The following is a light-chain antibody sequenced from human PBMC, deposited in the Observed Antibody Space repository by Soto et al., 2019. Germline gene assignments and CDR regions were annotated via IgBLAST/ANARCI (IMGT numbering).Light chain of an antibody. J-gene: IGKJ3*01. CDR1: QSVSSSY. V-gene: IGKV3-20*01. CDR3: PKYARFPFT. CDR2: GAS. Sequence: EIELTQSPRTLSLSPGERATLSCRASQSVSSSYLAWYQQKPGQAPRLLIYGASSRATGIPDRFSGSGSGTDFTLTISRLEPDVFVFHYCPKYARFPFT.